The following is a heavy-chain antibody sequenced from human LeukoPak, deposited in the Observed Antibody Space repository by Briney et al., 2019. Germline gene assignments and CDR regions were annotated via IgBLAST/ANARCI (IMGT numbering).Heavy chain of an antibody. D-gene: IGHD2-2*01. CDR3: ARDFCSTSCNLGY. J-gene: IGHJ4*02. CDR2: IIPIFGTA. V-gene: IGHV1-69*01. Sequence: GASVKVSCKASGGTFSNYAISWVRQAPGQGLEWMGGIIPIFGTANYAQKFQGRVTITADESTSTAYMELSSLRSEDTAVYYCARDFCSTSCNLGYWGQGTLVTVSS. CDR1: GGTFSNYA.